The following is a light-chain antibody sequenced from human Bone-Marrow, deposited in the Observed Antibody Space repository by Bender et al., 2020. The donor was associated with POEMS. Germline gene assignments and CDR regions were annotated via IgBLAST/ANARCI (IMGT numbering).Light chain of an antibody. CDR2: ANV. CDR3: LSYDKGLNAWV. V-gene: IGLV1-40*01. J-gene: IGLJ3*02. CDR1: RSNLGSGYD. Sequence: QSVLTQPPSLSGTPGQTVTISCTGSRSNLGSGYDAQWYQQFPGTRPKLLIFANVNRASGIPDRFSAYKSGTSASLVITGLQADDEAVYHCLSYDKGLNAWVFGGGTKLTVL.